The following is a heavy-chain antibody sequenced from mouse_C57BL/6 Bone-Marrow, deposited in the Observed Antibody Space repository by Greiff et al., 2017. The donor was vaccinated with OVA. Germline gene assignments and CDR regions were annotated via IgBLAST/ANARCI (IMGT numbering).Heavy chain of an antibody. CDR1: GFNIKDDY. V-gene: IGHV14-4*01. CDR2: IDPENGDT. D-gene: IGHD2-4*01. J-gene: IGHJ4*01. Sequence: VQLQQSGAELVRPGASVKLSCTASGFNIKDDYMHWVKQRPEQGLEWIGWIDPENGDTEYASKFQGKATITADTSSNTAYLQLSSLTSEDTAVDYCTRGYDYDPYYAMDYWGQGTSVTVAS. CDR3: TRGYDYDPYYAMDY.